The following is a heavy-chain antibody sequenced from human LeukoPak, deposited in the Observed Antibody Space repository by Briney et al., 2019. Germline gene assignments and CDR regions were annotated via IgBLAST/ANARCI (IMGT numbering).Heavy chain of an antibody. J-gene: IGHJ5*02. Sequence: GGSLRLSCAASGFTVSSNYMNWVRQAPGKGLEWVSSISSSSSYIYYADSVKGRFTISRDNAKNSLYLQMNSLRAEDTAVYYCARDDYGSGSYYRYNWFDPWGQGTLVTVSS. V-gene: IGHV3-21*01. CDR3: ARDDYGSGSYYRYNWFDP. CDR1: GFTVSSNY. CDR2: ISSSSSYI. D-gene: IGHD3-10*01.